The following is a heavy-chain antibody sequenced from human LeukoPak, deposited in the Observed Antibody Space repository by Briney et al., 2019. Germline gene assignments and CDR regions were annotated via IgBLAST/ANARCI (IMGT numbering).Heavy chain of an antibody. D-gene: IGHD2-15*01. Sequence: GGSLRLSCAASGFTFSGYAMSWVRQAPGKGLEWVSAISGSGGSTYYADSVKGRFTISRDNSKNTLYLQMNSLRAEDTAVYYCAKGQGVVAATGYFDYWGQGTLVTVSS. CDR1: GFTFSGYA. V-gene: IGHV3-23*01. CDR3: AKGQGVVAATGYFDY. J-gene: IGHJ4*02. CDR2: ISGSGGST.